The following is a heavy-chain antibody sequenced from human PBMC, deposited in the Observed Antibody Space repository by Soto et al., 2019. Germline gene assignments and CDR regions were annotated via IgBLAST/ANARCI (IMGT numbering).Heavy chain of an antibody. J-gene: IGHJ5*02. V-gene: IGHV4-31*03. CDR2: IYYSGTP. CDR3: ARGRGYSYQNDFEL. CDR1: GGSINNGGFY. D-gene: IGHD5-18*01. Sequence: QVQLQESGPGLMNPSQTLSLTCTVPGGSINNGGFYWTWLRQHPVKGLEWFGNIYYSGTPYYNPSLGGRIFMSLDTSKSQFSLEVTSATAADSAVYYCARGRGYSYQNDFELWGQGILVTVSS.